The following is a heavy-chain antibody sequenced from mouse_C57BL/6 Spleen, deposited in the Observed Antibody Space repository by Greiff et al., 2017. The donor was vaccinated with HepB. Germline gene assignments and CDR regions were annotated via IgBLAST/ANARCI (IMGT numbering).Heavy chain of an antibody. Sequence: EVILVESGGGLVKPGGSLKLSCAASGFTFSSYAMSWVRQTPEKRLEWVATISDGGSYTYYPDNVKGRFTISRDNAKNNLYLQMSHLKSEDTAMYYCARDWGTVVATNAMDYWGQGTSVTVSS. CDR3: ARDWGTVVATNAMDY. CDR1: GFTFSSYA. D-gene: IGHD1-1*01. CDR2: ISDGGSYT. V-gene: IGHV5-4*03. J-gene: IGHJ4*01.